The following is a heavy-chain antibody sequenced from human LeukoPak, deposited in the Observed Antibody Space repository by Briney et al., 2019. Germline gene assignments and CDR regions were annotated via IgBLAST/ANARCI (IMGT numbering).Heavy chain of an antibody. CDR3: AKEVTAAGGNFEY. J-gene: IGHJ4*02. V-gene: IGHV3-30*18. Sequence: GGSLRLSCAASGFTFSTSIMHWVRQAPGKGLEWVAVISYDGNNRYYADSVKGRFTISRDNSKSTLYVQMNSLRAEDTAVYYCAKEVTAAGGNFEYWGQGTLVTVSS. CDR1: GFTFSTSI. CDR2: ISYDGNNR. D-gene: IGHD6-13*01.